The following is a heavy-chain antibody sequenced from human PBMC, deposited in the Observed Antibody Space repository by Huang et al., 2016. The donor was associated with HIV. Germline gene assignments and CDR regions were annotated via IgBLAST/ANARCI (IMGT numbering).Heavy chain of an antibody. CDR3: AYQQWLVGGLNH. J-gene: IGHJ5*02. V-gene: IGHV3-21*02. Sequence: EVELVESGGGLVKPGGSLRLSCAASGFAFSRYGMNWVRQAAGKGGDWVALIGSDSSYRYYADSVKGRVTISRDNAKSSIYLQLDSLRAEDTAVYYCAYQQWLVGGLNHWGQGTLVVVSS. CDR2: IGSDSSYR. CDR1: GFAFSRYG. D-gene: IGHD6-19*01.